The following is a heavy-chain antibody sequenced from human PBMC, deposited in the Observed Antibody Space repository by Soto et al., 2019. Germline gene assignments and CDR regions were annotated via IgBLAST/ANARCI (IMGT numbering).Heavy chain of an antibody. Sequence: SVKVSCKASGGTFSSYAISWVRQAPGQGLEWMGGIIPIFGTANYAQKFQGRVTITADESTSTAYMELSSLRSEDTAVYYCARVAYYDSLTGYIRGNWFDPWGQGTLVTVSS. D-gene: IGHD3-9*01. CDR1: GGTFSSYA. CDR2: IIPIFGTA. V-gene: IGHV1-69*13. J-gene: IGHJ5*02. CDR3: ARVAYYDSLTGYIRGNWFDP.